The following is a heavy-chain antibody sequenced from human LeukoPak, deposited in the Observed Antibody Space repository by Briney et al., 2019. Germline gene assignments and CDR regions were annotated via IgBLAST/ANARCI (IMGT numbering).Heavy chain of an antibody. D-gene: IGHD2-8*01. V-gene: IGHV1-69*13. CDR2: IIPIFGTA. Sequence: SVKVSCKASGGTFSSYAISWVRQAPGQGLEWMGGIIPIFGTANYAQKFQGRVTITADESTSTAYMELSRLRSDDTAVYYCARDLSPMVNWFDPWGQGTLVTVSS. CDR3: ARDLSPMVNWFDP. CDR1: GGTFSSYA. J-gene: IGHJ5*02.